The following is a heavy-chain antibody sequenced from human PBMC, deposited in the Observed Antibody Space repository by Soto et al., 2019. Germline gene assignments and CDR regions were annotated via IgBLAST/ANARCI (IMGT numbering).Heavy chain of an antibody. CDR3: ARGYGDIDY. Sequence: GGSLKLSCAASGLTFSSYEMNWVRQAPGKGLEWVSYISSSGSTIYYADSVKGRFTISRDNAKNSLYLQMNSLRAEDTAVYYCARGYGDIDYWGQGTLVTVSS. D-gene: IGHD4-17*01. CDR1: GLTFSSYE. V-gene: IGHV3-48*03. CDR2: ISSSGSTI. J-gene: IGHJ4*02.